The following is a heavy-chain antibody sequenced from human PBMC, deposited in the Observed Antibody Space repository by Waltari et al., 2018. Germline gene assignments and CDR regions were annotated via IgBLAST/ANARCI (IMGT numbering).Heavy chain of an antibody. V-gene: IGHV4-34*01. Sequence: QVQLQQWGAGLLKPSETLSLTCAVYGGSFSGYYWSWIRQPPGKGLEWIGEIKHSGSTNYNPSLKSRVTISVDTSKNQLSLKLSSVTAADTAVYYCARGEYSSSPVLDYYYYYGMDVWGQGTTVTVSS. CDR3: ARGEYSSSPVLDYYYYYGMDV. D-gene: IGHD6-6*01. CDR2: IKHSGST. CDR1: GGSFSGYY. J-gene: IGHJ6*02.